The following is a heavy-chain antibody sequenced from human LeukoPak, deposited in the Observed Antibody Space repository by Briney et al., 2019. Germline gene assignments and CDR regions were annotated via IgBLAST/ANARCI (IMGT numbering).Heavy chain of an antibody. V-gene: IGHV1-69*05. J-gene: IGHJ2*01. CDR2: IIPIFGTA. Sequence: SVKVSCKASGGTFSSYAISWVRQAPGQGLEWMGGIIPIFGTANYAQKFQGRVTITTDESTSAAYMELSSLRSEDTAVYYCAREGYCTNGICLGEFFDLWGRGTLVTVSS. CDR3: AREGYCTNGICLGEFFDL. CDR1: GGTFSSYA. D-gene: IGHD2-8*01.